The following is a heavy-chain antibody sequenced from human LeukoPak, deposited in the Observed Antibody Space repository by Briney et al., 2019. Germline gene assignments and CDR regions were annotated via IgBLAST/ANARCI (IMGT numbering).Heavy chain of an antibody. CDR2: ISHYTAKT. J-gene: IGHJ4*02. CDR1: GYTFTSYG. Sequence: GASVKVSCKASGYTFTSYGISWVRQAPGQGLEWMGWISHYTAKTDYAQKFQGRLTVTIDRATTTAYMELRSLRSDDTAVYYCARDRSTNDYWGQGTLLTVSP. D-gene: IGHD1-1*01. CDR3: ARDRSTNDY. V-gene: IGHV1-18*01.